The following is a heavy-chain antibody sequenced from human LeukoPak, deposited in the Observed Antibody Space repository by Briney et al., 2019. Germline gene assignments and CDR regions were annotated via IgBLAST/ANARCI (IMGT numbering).Heavy chain of an antibody. D-gene: IGHD5-18*01. CDR1: GGSISSYY. Sequence: PSETLSLTCTVSGGSISSYYWSWIRQPPGKGLEWIGYIYYSGSTNYNPSLKSRVTISVDTSKDQFSLKLSSVTAADTAVYYCARRIFVDTAFVYWGQGTLVTVSS. J-gene: IGHJ4*02. CDR2: IYYSGST. CDR3: ARRIFVDTAFVY. V-gene: IGHV4-59*08.